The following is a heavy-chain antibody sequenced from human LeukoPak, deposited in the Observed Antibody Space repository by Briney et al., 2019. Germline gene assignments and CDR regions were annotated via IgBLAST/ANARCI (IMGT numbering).Heavy chain of an antibody. V-gene: IGHV1-18*01. CDR2: ISTYNGNT. Sequence: ASVKVSCKASGYTFTNYGISWVRQAPGQGLEWMGWISTYNGNTDYAQKLQGSVTMTTDTSTSTAYMELRSLRSDDTAVYYCARDYDFLTGYAKFDYWGQGTLVTVSS. D-gene: IGHD3-9*01. CDR1: GYTFTNYG. J-gene: IGHJ4*02. CDR3: ARDYDFLTGYAKFDY.